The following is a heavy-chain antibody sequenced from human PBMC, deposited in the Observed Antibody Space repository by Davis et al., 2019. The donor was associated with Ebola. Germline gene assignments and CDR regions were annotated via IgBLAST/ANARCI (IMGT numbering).Heavy chain of an antibody. CDR1: GYSFTSSW. D-gene: IGHD6-6*01. CDR3: ARGQLFYWYFDL. CDR2: IYPRDSDT. J-gene: IGHJ2*01. Sequence: GESLKIPCKGSGYSFTSSWIAWVRQMPGKGLEWMGIIYPRDSDTRYSPSFQGQVTISADKSINTAYLHWSSLKASDTAMYYCARGQLFYWYFDLWGLGTLVTVSS. V-gene: IGHV5-51*01.